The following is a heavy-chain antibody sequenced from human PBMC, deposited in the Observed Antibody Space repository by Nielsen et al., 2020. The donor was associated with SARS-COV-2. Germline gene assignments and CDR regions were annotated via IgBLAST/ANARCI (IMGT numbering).Heavy chain of an antibody. CDR3: ARPITNNYYYYYMDV. V-gene: IGHV1-18*04. Sequence: ASVKVSCKASGYTFTNYGISWVRQAPGQGLEWMGWISGYNGDTSYAQKFQGRVTMTIDTSTSTAYMELRSLRSDDTAVYYCARPITNNYYYYYMDVWGKGTTVTVS. CDR1: GYTFTNYG. CDR2: ISGYNGDT. J-gene: IGHJ6*03.